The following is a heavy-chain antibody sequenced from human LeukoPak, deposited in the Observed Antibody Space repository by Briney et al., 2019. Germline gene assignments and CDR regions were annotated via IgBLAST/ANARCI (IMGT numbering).Heavy chain of an antibody. V-gene: IGHV1-69*13. J-gene: IGHJ5*02. CDR3: ARVGGCSSTSCYYNWFDP. D-gene: IGHD2-2*01. CDR1: GGTFSSYA. Sequence: ASVKVSCKASGGTFSSYAISWVRQAPGQGLEWMGGIIPILGTANYAQKFQGRVTITADESTSTAYMELSSLRSEDTAVYYCARVGGCSSTSCYYNWFDPWGQGTLVTVSS. CDR2: IIPILGTA.